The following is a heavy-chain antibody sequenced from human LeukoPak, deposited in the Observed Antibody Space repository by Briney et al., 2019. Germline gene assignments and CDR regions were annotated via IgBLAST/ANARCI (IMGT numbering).Heavy chain of an antibody. Sequence: SVKVSCKASGGTFSSYAISWVRQAPGQGLEWMGGIIPIFGTANYAQKFQGRVTITADKSTSTAYMELSSLRSEDTAVYYCARGGGVMGQLYFDYWGQGTLVTVSS. V-gene: IGHV1-69*06. J-gene: IGHJ4*02. D-gene: IGHD3-16*01. CDR2: IIPIFGTA. CDR1: GGTFSSYA. CDR3: ARGGGVMGQLYFDY.